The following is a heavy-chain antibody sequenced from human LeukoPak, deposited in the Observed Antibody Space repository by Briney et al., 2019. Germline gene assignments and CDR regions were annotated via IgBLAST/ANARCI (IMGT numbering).Heavy chain of an antibody. CDR3: NPYYYDSSGYYYDY. Sequence: PGGSLRLSCAASGFTFSSYSMNWVRQAPGKGLEWVSSISSSSSYIYYADSVKGRFTISRDNAKNSLYLQMNSLRAKDTAVYYCNPYYYDSSGYYYDYWGQGTLVTVSS. CDR1: GFTFSSYS. V-gene: IGHV3-21*01. J-gene: IGHJ4*02. CDR2: ISSSSSYI. D-gene: IGHD3-22*01.